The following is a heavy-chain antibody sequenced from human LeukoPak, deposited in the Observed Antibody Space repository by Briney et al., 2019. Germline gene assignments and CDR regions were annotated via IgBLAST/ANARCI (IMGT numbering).Heavy chain of an antibody. CDR2: ISSSSSTI. CDR3: ARSGFHDAFDI. V-gene: IGHV3-48*04. J-gene: IGHJ3*02. Sequence: GGSLRLSCAASGFTFSSYSMNWVRQAPGKGLEWVSYISSSSSTIYYADSVKGRFTISRDNAKNSLYLQMNSLRAEDTAVYYCARSGFHDAFDIWGQGTMVTVSS. D-gene: IGHD7-27*01. CDR1: GFTFSSYS.